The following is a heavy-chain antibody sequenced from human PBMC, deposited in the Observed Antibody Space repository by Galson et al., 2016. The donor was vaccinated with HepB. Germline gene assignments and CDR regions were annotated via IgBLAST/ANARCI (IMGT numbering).Heavy chain of an antibody. D-gene: IGHD4-17*01. CDR3: ARDPLRYGDRHFDS. V-gene: IGHV3-30-3*01. Sequence: SLRLSCAASGFTFSNYAMHWVRQAPGKGLEWVDIITYDGSNKYYADSVKGRFTISRDNSKNTLYLQMNILRAEDTAVYYCARDPLRYGDRHFDSWGQGTRVTVSS. CDR1: GFTFSNYA. J-gene: IGHJ4*02. CDR2: ITYDGSNK.